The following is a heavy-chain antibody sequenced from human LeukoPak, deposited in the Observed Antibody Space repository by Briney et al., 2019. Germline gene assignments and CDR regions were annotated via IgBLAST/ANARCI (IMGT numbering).Heavy chain of an antibody. Sequence: ASVKVSCKASGYTFTGYYMHWVRQAPGQGLEWMGWINPNSGGTNYAQKFQGWVTMTRDTSISTAYMELSRLRSDDTAVYYCARGDYSSSSGNYYYYYMDVWGKGTTVTVSS. J-gene: IGHJ6*03. CDR3: ARGDYSSSSGNYYYYYMDV. D-gene: IGHD6-6*01. CDR2: INPNSGGT. V-gene: IGHV1-2*04. CDR1: GYTFTGYY.